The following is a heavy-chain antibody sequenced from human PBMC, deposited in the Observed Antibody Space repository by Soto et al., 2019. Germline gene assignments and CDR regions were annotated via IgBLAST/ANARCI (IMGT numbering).Heavy chain of an antibody. Sequence: GGSLRCSCAASGCTFSNYAMGWVRQAQGKGLQWVATISGSGASTCYGDAVKCRFTLSRDNSGNTLFLQMDSLRAEDTAVYYCAKGALLTGVAHFDYWGQGARVSV. CDR1: GCTFSNYA. CDR3: AKGALLTGVAHFDY. D-gene: IGHD2-21*01. CDR2: ISGSGAST. V-gene: IGHV3-23*01. J-gene: IGHJ4*02.